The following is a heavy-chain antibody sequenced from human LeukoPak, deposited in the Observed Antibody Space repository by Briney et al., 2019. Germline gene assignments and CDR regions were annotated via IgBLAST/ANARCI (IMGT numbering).Heavy chain of an antibody. D-gene: IGHD3-22*01. J-gene: IGHJ5*02. Sequence: AGGSLRLSCAASGLTFNTYWMHWVRQAPGKGRVWVSRINGEGTSTTYADSVKGRFTVSRDNAKNTLYLQMNSLRAEDTAVYYCARDSRGYYNWFDPSGQGTLVTVSS. V-gene: IGHV3-74*01. CDR1: GLTFNTYW. CDR3: ARDSRGYYNWFDP. CDR2: INGEGTST.